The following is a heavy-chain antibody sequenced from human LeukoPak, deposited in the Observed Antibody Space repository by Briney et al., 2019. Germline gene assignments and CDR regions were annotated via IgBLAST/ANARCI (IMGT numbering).Heavy chain of an antibody. CDR3: ARDRYYDFWSGSDY. CDR1: GYTFTSYD. J-gene: IGHJ4*02. CDR2: MNPNSGNT. Sequence: ASVKVSCKASGYTFTSYDINWVRQATGQGLEWMGWMNPNSGNTGYAQKFQGRVTMTRDTSTSTVYMELSSLRSEDTAVYYCARDRYYDFWSGSDYWGQGTLVTVSS. D-gene: IGHD3-3*01. V-gene: IGHV1-8*01.